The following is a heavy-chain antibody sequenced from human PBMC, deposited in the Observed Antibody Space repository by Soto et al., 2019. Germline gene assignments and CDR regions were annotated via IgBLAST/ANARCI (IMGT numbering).Heavy chain of an antibody. J-gene: IGHJ5*02. V-gene: IGHV3-23*01. CDR3: SEWARYCSGADCRA. CDR1: GFPFSSRA. CDR2: ISGSGTIT. Sequence: EVQLLESGGGLVQPGGSLRLSCAASGFPFSSRAMSWVRKAPGKGLECVSAISGSGTITYYADSVKVRFTISRDTSKNTRYLQMNSLRADDTAVYYCSEWARYCSGADCRAWGQGTLVTVSS. D-gene: IGHD2-15*01.